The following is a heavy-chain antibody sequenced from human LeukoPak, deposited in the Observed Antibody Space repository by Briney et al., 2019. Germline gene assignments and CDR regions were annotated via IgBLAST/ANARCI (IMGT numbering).Heavy chain of an antibody. D-gene: IGHD5-18*01. Sequence: SETLSLTCTVSGGSISSYYWSWIRQPPGKGLEWIGYIYYSGSTNYNPSLKSRVTISVDTSKNQFSLKLSSVTAADTAVYYCARSVPGYSYGFRLYGMDVWSQGTTVTVSS. CDR1: GGSISSYY. CDR2: IYYSGST. CDR3: ARSVPGYSYGFRLYGMDV. J-gene: IGHJ6*02. V-gene: IGHV4-59*01.